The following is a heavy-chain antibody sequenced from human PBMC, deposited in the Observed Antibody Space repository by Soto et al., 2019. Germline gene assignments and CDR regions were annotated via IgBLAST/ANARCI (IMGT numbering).Heavy chain of an antibody. CDR1: GVTFSVYS. Sequence: QVQLVQSGAEVKKPGSSVKVSCKASGVTFSVYSISWVRQAPEQGLEWMGRLYPTLGITQYAQKFQGRVTITADHSTSTAYMELSSLTSEDTAVYCCARDETRGSDYWGQGTLVTVSS. CDR3: ARDETRGSDY. V-gene: IGHV1-69*08. CDR2: LYPTLGIT. J-gene: IGHJ4*02. D-gene: IGHD3-16*01.